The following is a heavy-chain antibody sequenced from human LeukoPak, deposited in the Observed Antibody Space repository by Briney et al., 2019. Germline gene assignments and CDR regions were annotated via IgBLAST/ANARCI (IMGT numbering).Heavy chain of an antibody. D-gene: IGHD2-2*01. CDR3: ARCPFNPDIVVVPAAITSWFDP. Sequence: ASVKVSCKASGYTFTSYGISWVRQAPGQGLEWMGWISAHNGNTNYAQKLQGRVTMTTDTSTSTAYMELRSLRSDDTAVYYCARCPFNPDIVVVPAAITSWFDPWGQGTLVTVSS. J-gene: IGHJ5*02. V-gene: IGHV1-18*01. CDR1: GYTFTSYG. CDR2: ISAHNGNT.